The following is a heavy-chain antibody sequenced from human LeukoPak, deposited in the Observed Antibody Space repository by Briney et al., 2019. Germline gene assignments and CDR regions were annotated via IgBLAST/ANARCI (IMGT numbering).Heavy chain of an antibody. CDR2: IRYDGSNK. CDR3: AKEKYRGNPRYYYYMDV. D-gene: IGHD2-2*01. V-gene: IGHV3-30*02. J-gene: IGHJ6*03. CDR1: GFTFSSYG. Sequence: AGGSLRLSCAASGFTFSSYGMHWVRQAPGKGLGWVAFIRYDGSNKYYADSVKGRFTISRDNSKNTLYLQMNSLRAEDTAVYYCAKEKYRGNPRYYYYMDVWGKGTTVTVSS.